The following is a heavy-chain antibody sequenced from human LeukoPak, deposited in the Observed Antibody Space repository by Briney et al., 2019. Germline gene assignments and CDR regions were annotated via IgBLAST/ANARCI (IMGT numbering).Heavy chain of an antibody. CDR2: ISGSGGST. D-gene: IGHD5-12*01. V-gene: IGHV3-23*01. J-gene: IGHJ4*02. CDR3: AKDWLATIGSFDY. CDR1: GFTFSSYA. Sequence: GGSLRLSCAASGFTFSSYAMSWVRQAPGEGLEWVSAISGSGGSTYYADSVKGRFTISRDNSKNTLYLQMNSLRAEDTAVYYCAKDWLATIGSFDYWGQGTLVTVSS.